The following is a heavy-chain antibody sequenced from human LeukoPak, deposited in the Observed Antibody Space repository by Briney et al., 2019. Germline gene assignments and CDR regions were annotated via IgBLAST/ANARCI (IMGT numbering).Heavy chain of an antibody. CDR1: GGSNSSYY. V-gene: IGHV4-59*01. CDR3: ARAWFSGYFDY. J-gene: IGHJ4*02. CDR2: IYYSGST. Sequence: PSETLSLTCTVSGGSNSSYYWSWIRQPPGKGLEWIGYIYYSGSTNYNPSLKSRVTISVDTSKNQFSLKLSSVTAADTAVYYCARAWFSGYFDYWGQGTLVTVSS. D-gene: IGHD3-10*01.